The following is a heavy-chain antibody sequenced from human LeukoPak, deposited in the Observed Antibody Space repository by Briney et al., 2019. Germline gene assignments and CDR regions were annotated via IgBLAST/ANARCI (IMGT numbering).Heavy chain of an antibody. CDR1: GYTFTRYY. V-gene: IGHV1-2*02. J-gene: IGHJ4*02. CDR3: ARRVGYCSSTSCPSPLYSDY. CDR2: INPNSGGT. D-gene: IGHD2-2*01. Sequence: ASVKVSCKASGYTFTRYYMHWVRQAPGQGLEWMGWINPNSGGTNYAQKFQGRVTMTRDTSISTAYMELSRLRSDDTAVYYCARRVGYCSSTSCPSPLYSDYWGQGTLVTVSS.